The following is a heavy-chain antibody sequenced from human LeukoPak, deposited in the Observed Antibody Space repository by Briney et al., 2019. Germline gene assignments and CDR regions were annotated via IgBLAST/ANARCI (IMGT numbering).Heavy chain of an antibody. V-gene: IGHV3-30*01. J-gene: IGHJ3*02. CDR1: GFTFSGYV. Sequence: GRSLRLSCAASGFTFSGYVMHWVRQAPGKGLEWVAVISYDGRNKYCADSVKGRFSVSRDNSQNTLFLQMNSLRDEDTALYYCAKDGGTIWNSINYAFDIWGQGTMVTVSS. D-gene: IGHD1-7*01. CDR3: AKDGGTIWNSINYAFDI. CDR2: ISYDGRNK.